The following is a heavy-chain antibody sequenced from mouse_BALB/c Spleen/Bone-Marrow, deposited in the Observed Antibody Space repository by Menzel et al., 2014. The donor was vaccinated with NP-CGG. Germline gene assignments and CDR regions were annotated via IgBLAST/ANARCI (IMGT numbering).Heavy chain of an antibody. CDR2: IYPGDGDT. CDR3: ARRGYYYGSSYVDY. J-gene: IGHJ2*01. Sequence: QVQLQQSGAELVRPGSSVKISCKASGYAFSSYWMNWVKQRPGQGLEWIGQIYPGDGDTNYNGKFKGKATLTADKSSSTAYMQLSSLTSEDSAVYFRARRGYYYGSSYVDYWGQGTTLTVSS. D-gene: IGHD1-1*01. V-gene: IGHV1-80*01. CDR1: GYAFSSYW.